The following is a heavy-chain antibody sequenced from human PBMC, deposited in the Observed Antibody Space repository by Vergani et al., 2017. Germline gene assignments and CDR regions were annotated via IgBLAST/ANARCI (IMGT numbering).Heavy chain of an antibody. D-gene: IGHD1-26*01. V-gene: IGHV3-21*01. Sequence: EVQLLESGGNLIQPGGSLRLSCAASGFTFSSYSMNWVRQAPGRGLEWVSSISSSSSYIYYADSVKGRFTISRDNAKNSLYLQMNSLRAEDTAVYYCARDGASGWFDPWGQGTLVTVSS. CDR3: ARDGASGWFDP. J-gene: IGHJ5*02. CDR1: GFTFSSYS. CDR2: ISSSSSYI.